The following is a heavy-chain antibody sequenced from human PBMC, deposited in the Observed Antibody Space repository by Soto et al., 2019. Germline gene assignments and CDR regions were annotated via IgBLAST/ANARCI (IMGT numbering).Heavy chain of an antibody. Sequence: GGSLRLSCAASGFTFSSYAMNWVRQAPGKGLEWVSAISPGGGSPYYTDSVKGRFTISRDNSKNTLYLQMNSLRAEDTAVYYCAKQIPAAGSGYWGQGTLVTVSS. CDR2: ISPGGGSP. CDR1: GFTFSSYA. J-gene: IGHJ4*02. D-gene: IGHD6-13*01. CDR3: AKQIPAAGSGY. V-gene: IGHV3-23*01.